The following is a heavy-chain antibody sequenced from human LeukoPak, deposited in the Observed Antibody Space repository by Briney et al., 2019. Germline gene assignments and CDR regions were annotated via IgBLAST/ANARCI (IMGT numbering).Heavy chain of an antibody. CDR2: ISSSGSTI. Sequence: GGSLRLSCAASGFAFSSYEMNWFRQAPGKGLEWVSYISSSGSTIYYADSVKGRFTISRDNAKKSLYLQMNSLRAEDTAVYYCAELGITMIGGVWGKGTTVTISS. J-gene: IGHJ6*04. V-gene: IGHV3-48*03. D-gene: IGHD3-10*02. CDR1: GFAFSSYE. CDR3: AELGITMIGGV.